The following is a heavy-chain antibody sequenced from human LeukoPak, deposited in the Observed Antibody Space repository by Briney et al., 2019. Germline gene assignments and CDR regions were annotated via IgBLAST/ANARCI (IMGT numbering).Heavy chain of an antibody. CDR1: GYTFTGYY. Sequence: ASVKVSCKASGYTFTGYYIHWVRQAPGQGLEWMGWINPNSGGTGYAQKFQGRVTMTRDTSITTAYMEMSRLRSDDTAVYYCAGAPLSVVNWFDPWGQGTLVTVSS. D-gene: IGHD4-23*01. J-gene: IGHJ5*02. V-gene: IGHV1-2*02. CDR2: INPNSGGT. CDR3: AGAPLSVVNWFDP.